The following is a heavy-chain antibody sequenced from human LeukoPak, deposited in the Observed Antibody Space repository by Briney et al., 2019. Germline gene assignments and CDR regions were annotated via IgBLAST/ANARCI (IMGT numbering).Heavy chain of an antibody. J-gene: IGHJ3*02. CDR3: ARVRAVAGHDAFDI. CDR1: GGSISSYY. V-gene: IGHV4-59*01. D-gene: IGHD6-19*01. Sequence: PSETLSLTCTVSGGSISSYYWSWIRQPPGKGLEWIGYIYYSGSTNYNPSLKSRVTISVDTSKNQFSLKLSSVTAADTAVYYCARVRAVAGHDAFDIWGQGTMVTVSS. CDR2: IYYSGST.